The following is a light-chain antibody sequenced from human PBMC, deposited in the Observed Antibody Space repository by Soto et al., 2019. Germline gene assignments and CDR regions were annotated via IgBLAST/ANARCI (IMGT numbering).Light chain of an antibody. V-gene: IGKV3-20*01. J-gene: IGKJ1*01. CDR2: AAS. CDR3: QQYGSSRT. CDR1: QSVSSSY. Sequence: ELVLTQSPGTLSLSPGERATLSCRASQSVSSSYLAWYQQKPGQAPRLLIYAASSRVTGIPDRFSGSGSGTDFTLTISRLELEDFAVYYCQQYGSSRTFGQGTKVEIK.